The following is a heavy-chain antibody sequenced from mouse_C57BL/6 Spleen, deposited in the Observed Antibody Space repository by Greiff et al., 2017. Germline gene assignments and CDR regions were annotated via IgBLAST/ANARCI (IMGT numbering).Heavy chain of an antibody. CDR2: IDPSDSET. D-gene: IGHD1-1*01. V-gene: IGHV1-52*01. J-gene: IGHJ2*01. CDR3: ARSRGNYYGSSYYY. CDR1: GYTFTSYW. Sequence: QVQLQQPGAELVRPGSSVKLSCKASGYTFTSYWMHWVKQRPIQGLEWIGNIDPSDSETHYNQKFKDKATLTVDKSSSTAYMQLSSLTSEDSAVYYCARSRGNYYGSSYYYWGQGTTLTVSS.